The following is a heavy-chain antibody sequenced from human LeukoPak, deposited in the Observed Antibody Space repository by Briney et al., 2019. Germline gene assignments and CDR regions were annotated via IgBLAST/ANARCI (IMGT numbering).Heavy chain of an antibody. CDR2: ISGSGGST. CDR1: GFTFSSYA. CDR3: AKDPDYDFWSGYLS. Sequence: SGGSLRLSCAASGFTFSSYAMSWVRQAPGKGLEWVSAISGSGGSTYYADSVKGRFTISRDNSKNTLYLQMNSLRAEDTAVYYCAKDPDYDFWSGYLSWGQGTLVTVSS. J-gene: IGHJ4*02. V-gene: IGHV3-23*01. D-gene: IGHD3-3*01.